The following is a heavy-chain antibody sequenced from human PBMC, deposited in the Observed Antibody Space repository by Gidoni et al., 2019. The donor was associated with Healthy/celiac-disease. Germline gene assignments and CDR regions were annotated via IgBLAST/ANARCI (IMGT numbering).Heavy chain of an antibody. CDR1: GFSFSSYA. CDR2: ISYDGSNK. D-gene: IGHD1-26*01. V-gene: IGHV3-30-3*01. CDR3: ARALVGTDAFDI. J-gene: IGHJ3*02. Sequence: QFQLVESGGGVVQPGRSLRLSCAASGFSFSSYAMHWVRQAPGKGLEWVAVISYDGSNKYYADSVKGRFTISRDNSKNTLYLQMNSLRAEDTAVYYCARALVGTDAFDIWGQGTMVTVSS.